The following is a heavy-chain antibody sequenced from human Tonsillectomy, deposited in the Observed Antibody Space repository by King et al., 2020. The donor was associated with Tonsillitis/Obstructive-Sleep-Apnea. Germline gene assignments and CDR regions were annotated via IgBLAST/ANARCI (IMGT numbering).Heavy chain of an antibody. J-gene: IGHJ4*02. CDR3: AKDGWSH. V-gene: IGHV3-23*04. Sequence: VQLVESGGGLVQPGGSLRLSCAASGFTFSSYTMSWVRQAPGKGLEWVSAISESASSTHYADSVKGRFTISRDNSGNRLFLQMNSLRAEDTAVYYCAKDGWSHWGQGTLVTVSS. D-gene: IGHD3-3*01. CDR1: GFTFSSYT. CDR2: ISESASST.